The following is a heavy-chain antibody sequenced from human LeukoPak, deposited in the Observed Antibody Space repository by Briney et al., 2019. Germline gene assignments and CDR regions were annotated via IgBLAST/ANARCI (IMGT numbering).Heavy chain of an antibody. CDR3: SRGRRRGTYYGMGV. D-gene: IGHD1-1*01. CDR2: INGYNGVT. Sequence: ASVKVSCKASGYTFTSYGIGWVRQAPGQGLEWMGWINGYNGVTKYAEKVQDRVTIIKDTATGTASMELRNLTSDDTAVYYCSRGRRRGTYYGMGVWGQGTSVTVSS. J-gene: IGHJ6*02. CDR1: GYTFTSYG. V-gene: IGHV1-18*01.